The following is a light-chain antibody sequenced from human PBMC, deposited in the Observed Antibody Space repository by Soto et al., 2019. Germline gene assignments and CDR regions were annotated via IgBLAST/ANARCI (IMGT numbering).Light chain of an antibody. Sequence: NFMLTQPHSVSESPGMTVTMSCTRSSGSIANNYVQWYQQRPGSAPSTVIYDDDQRPSGVPDRFSGSIDSSSNSASLTISGLKTEDEADYYCQSYDSSNQDVVFGGGTKVTVL. J-gene: IGLJ2*01. CDR1: SGSIANNY. CDR3: QSYDSSNQDVV. CDR2: DDD. V-gene: IGLV6-57*04.